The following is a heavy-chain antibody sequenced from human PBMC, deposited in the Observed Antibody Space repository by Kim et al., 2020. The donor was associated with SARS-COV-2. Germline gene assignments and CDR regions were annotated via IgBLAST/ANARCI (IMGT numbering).Heavy chain of an antibody. Sequence: SETLSLTCTVSGGSISSSSYYWGWIRQPPGKGLEWIGSSYKSGSTYYNPSLKIRVTISVDTSKNQFSLKLSLVTAADTVLYYCASRRIAARPGWRTRANWFDPWGQGTLVTVSS. CDR1: GGSISSSSYY. D-gene: IGHD6-6*01. J-gene: IGHJ5*02. CDR2: SYKSGST. CDR3: ASRRIAARPGWRTRANWFDP. V-gene: IGHV4-39*01.